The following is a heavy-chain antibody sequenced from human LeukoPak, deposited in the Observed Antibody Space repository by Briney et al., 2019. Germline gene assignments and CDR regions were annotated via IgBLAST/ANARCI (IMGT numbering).Heavy chain of an antibody. D-gene: IGHD1-26*01. CDR3: ARVRGAGLQYYYMDV. CDR1: GFTFSSYS. V-gene: IGHV3-66*01. CDR2: IYSGGST. Sequence: PGGSLRLSCAASGFTFSSYSMNWVRQAPGKGLEWVSVIYSGGSTYYADSVKGRFTISRDNSKNTLYLQMNSLRAEDTAVYYCARVRGAGLQYYYMDVWGKGTTVTVSS. J-gene: IGHJ6*03.